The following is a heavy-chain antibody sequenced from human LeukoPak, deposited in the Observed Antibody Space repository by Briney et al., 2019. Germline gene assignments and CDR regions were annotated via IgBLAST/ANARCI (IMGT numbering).Heavy chain of an antibody. CDR2: ISGSGGST. V-gene: IGHV3-23*01. Sequence: GGTLRLSCAASGFTFSRNGMTWVRQAPGKGLEWVSAISGSGGSTYYADSVKGRFTISRDNAKNSLYLQMNSLRAEDTAVYYCAREGGSTVWGKGTTVTISS. CDR3: AREGGSTV. J-gene: IGHJ6*04. CDR1: GFTFSRNG. D-gene: IGHD2-15*01.